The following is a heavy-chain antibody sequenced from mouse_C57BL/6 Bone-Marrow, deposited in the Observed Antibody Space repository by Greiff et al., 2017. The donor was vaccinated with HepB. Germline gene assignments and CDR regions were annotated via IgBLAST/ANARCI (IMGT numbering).Heavy chain of an antibody. CDR3: AREGGYDYAWFAY. Sequence: QVQLQQPGAELVKPGASVKLSCKASGYTFTSYWMHWVKQRPGQGLEWIGMINPNSGSTNYNEKFKSKATLTVDKSSSTAYMQLSSLTSEDSAVYYCAREGGYDYAWFAYWGQGTLVTVSA. V-gene: IGHV1-64*01. CDR2: INPNSGST. CDR1: GYTFTSYW. J-gene: IGHJ3*01. D-gene: IGHD2-4*01.